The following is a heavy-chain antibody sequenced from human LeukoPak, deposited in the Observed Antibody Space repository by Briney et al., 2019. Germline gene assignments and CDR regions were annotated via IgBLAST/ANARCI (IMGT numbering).Heavy chain of an antibody. D-gene: IGHD5-24*01. CDR2: IGTAGDT. CDR1: GFTFSSYD. V-gene: IGHV3-13*01. Sequence: GGSLRLSCAASGFTFSSYDMHWVRQATGKGLEWASAIGTAGDTYYPGSVKGRFTISRENAKNSLYLQMNSLRAEDTAVYYCARSGDGYNYNYYYGMDVWGQGTTVTVSS. J-gene: IGHJ6*02. CDR3: ARSGDGYNYNYYYGMDV.